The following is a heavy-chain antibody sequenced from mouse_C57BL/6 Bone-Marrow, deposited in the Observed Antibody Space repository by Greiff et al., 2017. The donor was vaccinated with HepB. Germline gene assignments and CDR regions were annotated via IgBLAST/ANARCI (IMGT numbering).Heavy chain of an antibody. CDR1: GYTFTSYW. J-gene: IGHJ2*01. Sequence: QVQLQQPGAELVMPGASVKLSCKASGYTFTSYWMHWVKQRPGQGLEWIGEIDPSDSYTNYNQKFKGKSTLTVDKSSSTAYMQLSSLTSEDSAVYFCARGWDVGDYWGQGTTLTVSS. CDR2: IDPSDSYT. CDR3: ARGWDVGDY. V-gene: IGHV1-69*01. D-gene: IGHD4-1*01.